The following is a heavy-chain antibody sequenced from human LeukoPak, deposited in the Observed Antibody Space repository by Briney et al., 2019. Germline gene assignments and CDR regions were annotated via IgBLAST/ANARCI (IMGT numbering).Heavy chain of an antibody. CDR3: ARDSYYYDSSGYNAFDI. D-gene: IGHD3-22*01. V-gene: IGHV4-39*07. CDR1: GGSISSSSYY. CDR2: IYYSGST. Sequence: SETLSLTCTVSGGSISSSSYYWGWIRQPPGKGLEWIGSIYYSGSTYYNPSLKSRVTISVDTSKNQFSLKLSSVTAADTAVYYCARDSYYYDSSGYNAFDIWGQGTMVTVSS. J-gene: IGHJ3*02.